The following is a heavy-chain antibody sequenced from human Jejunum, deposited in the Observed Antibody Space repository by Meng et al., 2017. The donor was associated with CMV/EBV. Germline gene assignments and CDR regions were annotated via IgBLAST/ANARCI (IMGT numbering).Heavy chain of an antibody. Sequence: QVQVVQLGAGVKKPGLSVKVSCKASGGTFSTFNVNWVRQAPGQGPEWMGAVLSLLGTTIYTQKFQGRVTITTDESTNTAYMELNSLTSEDTAVYYCARGPRGGWSLDLDLWGQGTLVTVSS. D-gene: IGHD3/OR15-3a*01. CDR2: VLSLLGTT. V-gene: IGHV1-69*16. CDR1: GGTFSTFN. CDR3: ARGPRGGWSLDLDL. J-gene: IGHJ5*02.